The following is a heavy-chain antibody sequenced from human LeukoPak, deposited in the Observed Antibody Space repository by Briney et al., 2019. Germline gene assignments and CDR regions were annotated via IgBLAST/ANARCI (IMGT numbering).Heavy chain of an antibody. CDR3: ARGQVVVAGTNAFDI. J-gene: IGHJ3*02. Sequence: GGSLRLSCAASGFIFSNYYLNWVRQAPGKGLEWVSCIHGSASYNYYADSVKGRFTISRDNSKNTLYLQMNSLRAEDTAVYYCARGQVVVAGTNAFDIWGQGTMVTVSS. CDR2: IHGSASYN. CDR1: GFIFSNYY. D-gene: IGHD6-13*01. V-gene: IGHV3-21*04.